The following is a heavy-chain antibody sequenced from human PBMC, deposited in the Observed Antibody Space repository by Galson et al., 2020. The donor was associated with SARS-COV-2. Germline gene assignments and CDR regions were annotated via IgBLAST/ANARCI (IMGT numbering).Heavy chain of an antibody. D-gene: IGHD5-12*01. CDR2: ISGGGGST. Sequence: GESLKISCAASGFTFSIYGMHCVRPAPGQGREWVSAISGGGGSTYYADSLKGRFTISRDTSKSTLYLQMSTLTAEDTAIYYRAKSRGYSGNYNWFDPWGQGTLVTVSS. CDR3: AKSRGYSGNYNWFDP. J-gene: IGHJ5*02. CDR1: GFTFSIYG. V-gene: IGHV3-23*01.